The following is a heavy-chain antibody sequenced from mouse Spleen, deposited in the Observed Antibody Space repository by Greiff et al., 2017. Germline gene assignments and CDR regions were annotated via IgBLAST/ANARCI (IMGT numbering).Heavy chain of an antibody. CDR1: GYTFTSYW. CDR3: ATNYGSSFAY. Sequence: VQLQQSGAELVRPGSSVKLSCKASGYTFTSYWMHWVKQRPIQGLEWIGNIDPSDSETHYNQKFKDKATLTVDKSSSTAYMQLSSLTSEDSAVYYCATNYGSSFAYWGQGTLVTVSA. J-gene: IGHJ3*01. V-gene: IGHV1-52*01. CDR2: IDPSDSET. D-gene: IGHD1-1*01.